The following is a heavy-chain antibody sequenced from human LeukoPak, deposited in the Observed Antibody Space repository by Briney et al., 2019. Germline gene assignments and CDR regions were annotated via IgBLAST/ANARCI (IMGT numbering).Heavy chain of an antibody. Sequence: PGGSLRLSCAASGFTFSDYYMSWIRQAPGKGLEWVSYISSSGSTIYYADSVKGRFTISRDNAKNSLYLQMNSLRAEDTAVYYCAREGCSSTSCRHYYYYYMDVWGKGTTVTVS. CDR2: ISSSGSTI. V-gene: IGHV3-11*04. CDR1: GFTFSDYY. CDR3: AREGCSSTSCRHYYYYYMDV. J-gene: IGHJ6*03. D-gene: IGHD2-2*01.